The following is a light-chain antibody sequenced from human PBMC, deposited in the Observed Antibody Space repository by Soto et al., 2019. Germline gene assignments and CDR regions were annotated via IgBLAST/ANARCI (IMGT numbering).Light chain of an antibody. Sequence: QSVLTQPPSVSGAPGQRVTISCTGSSSNIGAGYDVHWYQQLPGTAPKLLIYGNSNRPSGVPDRFSGSKSGTSASLAITGLHAEDEADYYCQSYDSSLRVVVFGGGTQLTVL. CDR3: QSYDSSLRVVV. CDR2: GNS. V-gene: IGLV1-40*01. J-gene: IGLJ2*01. CDR1: SSNIGAGYD.